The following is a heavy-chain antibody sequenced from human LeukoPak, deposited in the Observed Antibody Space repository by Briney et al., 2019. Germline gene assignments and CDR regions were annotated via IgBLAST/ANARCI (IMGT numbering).Heavy chain of an antibody. V-gene: IGHV3-30-3*01. Sequence: GRSLRLSCAASGFTFSSYAMHWVRQAPGKGLEGVAVISYYGSNKYYADSVKGRFTISRDNSKNTLYLQMNGLRAEDTAVYYCARDGYSMIVVVITGLFDYWGQGTLVTVSS. J-gene: IGHJ4*02. CDR1: GFTFSSYA. CDR3: ARDGYSMIVVVITGLFDY. CDR2: ISYYGSNK. D-gene: IGHD3-22*01.